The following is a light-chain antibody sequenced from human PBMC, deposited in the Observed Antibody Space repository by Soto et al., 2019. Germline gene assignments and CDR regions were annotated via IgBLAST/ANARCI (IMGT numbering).Light chain of an antibody. V-gene: IGLV2-14*01. Sequence: QPASVSGSPGQSITISCTGTNSDVGGYNYVSWYQQHPGKAPKLMIYDVSNRPSGVSNRFSGSKSGNTASLTISGLQAEDEADFYCSSYSSISTLVFGGGTKLTVL. CDR2: DVS. J-gene: IGLJ3*02. CDR1: NSDVGGYNY. CDR3: SSYSSISTLV.